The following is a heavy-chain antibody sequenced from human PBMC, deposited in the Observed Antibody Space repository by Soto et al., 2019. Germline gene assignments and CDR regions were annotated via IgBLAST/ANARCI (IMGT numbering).Heavy chain of an antibody. CDR1: GFTFSSYA. CDR2: ISGSGGST. Sequence: GGSLRLSCAASGFTFSSYAMSWVRQAPGKGLEWVSAISGSGGSTYYADSVKGRFTISRDNSKNTLYLQMNSLRAEDTAVYYCAKDQYIVVVVAATWFDYWGQGTLVTVSS. CDR3: AKDQYIVVVVAATWFDY. D-gene: IGHD2-15*01. V-gene: IGHV3-23*01. J-gene: IGHJ4*02.